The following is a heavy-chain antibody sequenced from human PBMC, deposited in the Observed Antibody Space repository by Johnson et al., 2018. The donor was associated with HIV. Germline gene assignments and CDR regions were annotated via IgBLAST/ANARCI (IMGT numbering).Heavy chain of an antibody. CDR3: AREGFRSAHLNAFDI. J-gene: IGHJ3*02. V-gene: IGHV3-30-3*01. Sequence: VQLVESGGGVVQPGRSLRLSCAASGFTFSSYAMHWVRQAPGKGLEWVAVISYDGSNKYYADSVKGRFTISRDNSKNTLYLQMNSLRAEDTAVYYCAREGFRSAHLNAFDIWGQGTMVTVS. CDR2: ISYDGSNK. D-gene: IGHD2/OR15-2a*01. CDR1: GFTFSSYA.